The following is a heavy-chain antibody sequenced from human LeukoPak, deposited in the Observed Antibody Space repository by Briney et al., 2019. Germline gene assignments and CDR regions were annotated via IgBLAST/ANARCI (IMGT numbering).Heavy chain of an antibody. CDR3: ARDLYDYGDLYYFDY. Sequence: SETLSLTCTVSGYSISSGYYWGWIRQPPGKGLEWIGSIYHSGSTYYNPSLKSRVTISVDTSKNQFSLKLSSVTAADTAVYYCARDLYDYGDLYYFDYWGQGTLVTVSS. CDR1: GYSISSGYY. J-gene: IGHJ4*02. D-gene: IGHD4-17*01. CDR2: IYHSGST. V-gene: IGHV4-38-2*02.